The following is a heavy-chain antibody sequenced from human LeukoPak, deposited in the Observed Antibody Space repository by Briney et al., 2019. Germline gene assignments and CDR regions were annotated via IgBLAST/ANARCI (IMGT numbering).Heavy chain of an antibody. CDR3: TRTPPSYYDFWSGPSMDV. V-gene: IGHV3-49*04. CDR1: GFTFGDYA. Sequence: GGSPRLSCTASGFTFGDYAMSWVRQAPGKGLEWVGFIRSKAYGGTTEYAPSVKGRFTISRDDSKSIAYLQMNSLKTEDTAVYYCTRTPPSYYDFWSGPSMDVWGQGTTVTVSS. D-gene: IGHD3-3*01. CDR2: IRSKAYGGTT. J-gene: IGHJ6*02.